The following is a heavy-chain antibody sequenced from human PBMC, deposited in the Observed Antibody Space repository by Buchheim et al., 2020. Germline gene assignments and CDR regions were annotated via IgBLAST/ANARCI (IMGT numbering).Heavy chain of an antibody. Sequence: QVQLVQSGAEVKKPGASVKVSCKASGYTFTGYYMHWVRQAPGQGLEWMGWINPNSGGTNYAQKFQGWVTMTRETSISTVYMELSRLRSDDTAVYYCARDPNGGNSGASMYYYGMDVWGQGTT. V-gene: IGHV1-2*04. CDR1: GYTFTGYY. D-gene: IGHD4-23*01. CDR2: INPNSGGT. J-gene: IGHJ6*02. CDR3: ARDPNGGNSGASMYYYGMDV.